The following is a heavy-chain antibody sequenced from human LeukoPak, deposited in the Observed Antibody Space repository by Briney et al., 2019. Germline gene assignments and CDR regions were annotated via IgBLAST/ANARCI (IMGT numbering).Heavy chain of an antibody. Sequence: SETLSLTCAVYGGSFSGYYWSWIRQPPGKGLEWIGEINHSGSTNYNPSLKSRVTISVDTSKNQFSLKLSSVTAADTAVYYCAGRSGYSYGFVRASARFDYWGQGTLVTVSS. CDR1: GGSFSGYY. CDR3: AGRSGYSYGFVRASARFDY. D-gene: IGHD5-18*01. J-gene: IGHJ4*02. CDR2: INHSGST. V-gene: IGHV4-34*01.